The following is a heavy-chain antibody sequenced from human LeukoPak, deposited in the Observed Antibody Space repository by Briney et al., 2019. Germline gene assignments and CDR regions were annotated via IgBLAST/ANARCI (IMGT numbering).Heavy chain of an antibody. D-gene: IGHD3-3*01. CDR3: ARDPAGYYDFWSGYYTGMNPTNAFDI. CDR1: GGSISTSNYY. J-gene: IGHJ3*02. Sequence: SETLSLTCTVSGGSISTSNYYWGWIRQPPGKGLEWIGNIFYSGSTYYSPSLKSRVTISVDTSKNQFSLKLSSVTAADTAVYYCARDPAGYYDFWSGYYTGMNPTNAFDIWGQGTMVTVSS. V-gene: IGHV4-39*07. CDR2: IFYSGST.